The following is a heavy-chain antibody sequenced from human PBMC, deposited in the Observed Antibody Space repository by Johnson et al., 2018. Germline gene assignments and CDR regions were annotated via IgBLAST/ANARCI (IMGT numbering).Heavy chain of an antibody. CDR3: VKGGGAFDI. V-gene: IGHV3-7*01. J-gene: IGHJ3*02. CDR2: IKQDGSDK. Sequence: VQLVQSGGGLVQPGGSLRLSCAASGFTFSSSWMSWVRQAPGKGLEWVANIKQDGSDKYYVDYVKGRVAISRDNAKNSLFLQMNSRRAEDTAVDYCVKGGGAFDIWGQGTMVTVSS. CDR1: GFTFSSSW.